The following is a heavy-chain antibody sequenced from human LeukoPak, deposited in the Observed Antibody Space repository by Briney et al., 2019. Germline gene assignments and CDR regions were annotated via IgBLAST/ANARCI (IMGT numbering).Heavy chain of an antibody. CDR3: AREGRVDSAVVLFDY. CDR2: INPNRGGT. Sequence: ASVKISCKASGYTFTGYYMHWVRQAPGQGLEWMGWINPNRGGTNYAQKFQGRVTMTRDTSISTAYMELRRLRSDDTAVYYCAREGRVDSAVVLFDYWGQGALFTVSS. V-gene: IGHV1-2*02. CDR1: GYTFTGYY. D-gene: IGHD5-18*01. J-gene: IGHJ4*02.